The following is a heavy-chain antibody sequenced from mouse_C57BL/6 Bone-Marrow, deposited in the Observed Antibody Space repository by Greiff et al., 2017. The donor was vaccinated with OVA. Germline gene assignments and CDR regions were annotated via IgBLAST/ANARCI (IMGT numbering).Heavy chain of an antibody. CDR1: GYTFTEYS. D-gene: IGHD4-1*01. CDR3: ARHEERHRLGYFDV. J-gene: IGHJ1*03. CDR2: FYPGGGSI. Sequence: VQLQQSGAELVKPGASVKLSCKASGYTFTEYSIHWVKQRSGQGLEWFGWFYPGGGSIKYNEKFKDKATLTADKSSSTFYMELRILTSENAAVYVGARHEERHRLGYFDVWGTGTTVTVSS. V-gene: IGHV1-62-2*01.